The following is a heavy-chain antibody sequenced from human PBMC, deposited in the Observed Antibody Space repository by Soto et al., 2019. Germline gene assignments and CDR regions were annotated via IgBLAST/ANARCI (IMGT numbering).Heavy chain of an antibody. J-gene: IGHJ4*02. CDR1: GGSISSGGYY. CDR3: AIAFLIRLTGYSYGIAVAGITYYFDY. Sequence: SETLSLTCTVSGGSISSGGYYWSWIRQHPGKGLEWIGYIYYSGSTYYNPSLKSRVTISVDTSKNQFSLKLSSVTAADTAVYFGAIAFLIRLTGYSYGIAVAGITYYFDYWGQGTLVTVSS. D-gene: IGHD6-19*01. CDR2: IYYSGST. V-gene: IGHV4-31*03.